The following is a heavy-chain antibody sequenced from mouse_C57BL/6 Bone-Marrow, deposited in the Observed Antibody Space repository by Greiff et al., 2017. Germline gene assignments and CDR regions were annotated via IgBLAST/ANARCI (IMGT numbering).Heavy chain of an antibody. CDR1: GYTFTSYG. J-gene: IGHJ2*01. D-gene: IGHD2-4*01. Sequence: VKLQESGAELARPGASVKLSCKASGYTFTSYGISWVKQRTGQGLEWIGEIYPRSGNTYYNEKFKGKATLTADKSSSTAYMELRSLTSEDSAVYFCARGLIYYDYDGDFDYWGQGTTLTVSS. CDR3: ARGLIYYDYDGDFDY. CDR2: IYPRSGNT. V-gene: IGHV1-81*01.